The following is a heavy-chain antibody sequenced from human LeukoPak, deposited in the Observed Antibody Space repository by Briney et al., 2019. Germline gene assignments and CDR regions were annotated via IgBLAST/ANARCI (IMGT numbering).Heavy chain of an antibody. CDR3: ARVKRLDTYFDY. J-gene: IGHJ4*02. V-gene: IGHV3-21*01. CDR2: ISSSSSYI. Sequence: GSLRLSYAASGFTFSSYSMNWVRQAPGKGLEWVSSISSSSSYIYYADSVKGRFTISRDNAKNSLYLQMNSLRAEDTAVYYCARVKRLDTYFDYWGQGTLVTVSS. D-gene: IGHD4-11*01. CDR1: GFTFSSYS.